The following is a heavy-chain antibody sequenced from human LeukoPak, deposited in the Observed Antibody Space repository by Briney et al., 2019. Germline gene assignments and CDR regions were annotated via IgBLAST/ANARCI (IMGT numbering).Heavy chain of an antibody. Sequence: PGGSLRLSCAASGFTLSSYWMHWVRQAPGKGLVWVSRINGDGSSTNYADSVRGRFTISRDNAKNTLYLQMNSLRAEDTAVYYCAKRSTVTTPDIDYYYYYGMDVWGQGTTVTVSS. CDR3: AKRSTVTTPDIDYYYYYGMDV. J-gene: IGHJ6*02. CDR1: GFTLSSYW. V-gene: IGHV3-74*01. D-gene: IGHD4-17*01. CDR2: INGDGSST.